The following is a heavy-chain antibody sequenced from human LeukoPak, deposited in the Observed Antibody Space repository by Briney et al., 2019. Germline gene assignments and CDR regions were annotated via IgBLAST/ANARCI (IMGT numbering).Heavy chain of an antibody. CDR2: TYYRSKWYN. V-gene: IGHV6-1*01. CDR1: VDSVSINSAA. Sequence: SDTLSLTCAISVDSVSINSAAWNWIRQSPSKGLEWLGRTYYRSKWYNDYAVSVKSRITINPDTSKNQFSLQLNSVTPEDTAVYYCARDVDFWSGYSYYFDYWGQGNLATVPS. CDR3: ARDVDFWSGYSYYFDY. J-gene: IGHJ4*02. D-gene: IGHD3-3*01.